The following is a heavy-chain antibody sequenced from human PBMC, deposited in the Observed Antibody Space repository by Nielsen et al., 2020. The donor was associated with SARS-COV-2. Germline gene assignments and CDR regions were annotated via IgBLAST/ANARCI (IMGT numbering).Heavy chain of an antibody. CDR2: INPNSGGT. CDR3: ARVGKHSSPYYFDY. V-gene: IGHV1-2*06. J-gene: IGHJ4*02. D-gene: IGHD4-23*01. Sequence: WVRQAPGQGLEWMGRINPNSGGTNYAQKFQGRVTMTRDTSISTAYMELSRLRSDDTAVYYCARVGKHSSPYYFDYWGQGTLVTVSS.